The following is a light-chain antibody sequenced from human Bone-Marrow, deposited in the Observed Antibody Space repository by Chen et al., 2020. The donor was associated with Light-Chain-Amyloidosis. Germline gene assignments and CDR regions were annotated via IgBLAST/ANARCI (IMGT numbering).Light chain of an antibody. Sequence: SYVLTQPSSVSVAPGQTATIACGGNNIGSTSVHWYQQTPGQAPLLAVYDDSDRPSGIPERLSGSTSGTPATLSISRVEAGDEADYYCQVWDRSSDRPVFGGGTKLTVL. V-gene: IGLV3-21*02. CDR1: NIGSTS. CDR2: DDS. CDR3: QVWDRSSDRPV. J-gene: IGLJ3*02.